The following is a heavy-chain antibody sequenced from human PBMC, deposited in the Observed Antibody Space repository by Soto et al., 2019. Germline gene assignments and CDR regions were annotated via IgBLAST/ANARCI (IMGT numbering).Heavy chain of an antibody. J-gene: IGHJ3*02. CDR3: ARSRRGLDI. V-gene: IGHV3-7*01. Sequence: GGSLRLSCAASGFSFSGYCMTWVRQGPGKGLEWVADIKQDGSEKYYVDSVKGRFTISRDNAKNSMYLQINNLRGEDTAVYYCARSRRGLDIWGQGSMVTVSS. CDR2: IKQDGSEK. D-gene: IGHD6-25*01. CDR1: GFSFSGYC.